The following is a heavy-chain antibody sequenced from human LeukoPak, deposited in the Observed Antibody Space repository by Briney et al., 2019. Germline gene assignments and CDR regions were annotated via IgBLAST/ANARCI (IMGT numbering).Heavy chain of an antibody. V-gene: IGHV4-34*01. J-gene: IGHJ6*02. Sequence: SETLSLTCAVYGGSFSGYYWSWIRQPPGKGLEWIGEINYSGSTNYNPSLKSRVTISVDTSKNQFSLKLSSVTAADTAVYYCASWNYAPRYYGMDVWGQGTTVTVSS. CDR2: INYSGST. CDR1: GGSFSGYY. CDR3: ASWNYAPRYYGMDV. D-gene: IGHD1-7*01.